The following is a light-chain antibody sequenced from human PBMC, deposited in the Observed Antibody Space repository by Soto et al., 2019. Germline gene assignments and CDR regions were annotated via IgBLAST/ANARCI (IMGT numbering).Light chain of an antibody. CDR3: QQYDGARGVT. Sequence: EIVLTQSPGTLSLSPGERATLSCRASQSVSSSYLNWYQQKRGQAPRLLIYGASSRASGIPDRFSGSGSGTDFTLTTSRLEPGDFAMYYCQQYDGARGVTFGGGTKVEMK. CDR2: GAS. V-gene: IGKV3-20*01. CDR1: QSVSSSY. J-gene: IGKJ4*01.